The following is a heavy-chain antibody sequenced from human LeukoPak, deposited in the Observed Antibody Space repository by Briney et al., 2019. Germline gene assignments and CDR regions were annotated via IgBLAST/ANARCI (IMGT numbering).Heavy chain of an antibody. V-gene: IGHV3-23*01. CDR1: GFTFSSNA. D-gene: IGHD3-10*01. CDR2: ISGGGGST. J-gene: IGHJ4*02. CDR3: AKSPSLLWFRAVFYLNQFDY. Sequence: GGSLRLSCAASGFTFSSNAMSWVRQAPGKGLEWVSTISGGGGSTFYADSVKGRFTISRDNTKNTLYLQMNSLRAEDTAVYYCAKSPSLLWFRAVFYLNQFDYWGQGTLVTVSS.